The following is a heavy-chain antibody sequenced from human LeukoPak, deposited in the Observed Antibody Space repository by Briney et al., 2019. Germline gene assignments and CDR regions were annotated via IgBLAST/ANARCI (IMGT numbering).Heavy chain of an antibody. J-gene: IGHJ3*02. CDR2: ISYDGSNK. CDR3: ARDCTGGTCYDAFDI. CDR1: GFTFSYYG. D-gene: IGHD2-15*01. V-gene: IGHV3-30*03. Sequence: PGRSLRLSCAASGFTFSYYGMHWVRQAPGKGLEWVTLISYDGSNKYYADSVKGRFTISRDNSKNTLYLQMNSLRAGDTAVYYCARDCTGGTCYDAFDIWGQGTMVTVSS.